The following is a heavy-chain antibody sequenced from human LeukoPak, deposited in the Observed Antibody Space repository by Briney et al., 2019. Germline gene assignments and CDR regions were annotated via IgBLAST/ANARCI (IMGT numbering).Heavy chain of an antibody. CDR3: AREGYSYGYDAFDI. CDR2: IYSGGST. Sequence: GGSLRLSCAVSGFTVSSNYMRWVRQAPGKGLEWVSVIYSGGSTYYADSVKGRFTISRDNSKNTLYLQMNSLRAEDTAVYYCAREGYSYGYDAFDIWGQGTMVTVSS. D-gene: IGHD5-18*01. V-gene: IGHV3-66*01. CDR1: GFTVSSNY. J-gene: IGHJ3*02.